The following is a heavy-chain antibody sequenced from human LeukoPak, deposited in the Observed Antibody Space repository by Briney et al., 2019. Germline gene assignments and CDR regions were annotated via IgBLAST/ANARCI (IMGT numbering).Heavy chain of an antibody. D-gene: IGHD2-15*01. J-gene: IGHJ4*02. CDR1: GYTFTSYD. V-gene: IGHV1-8*01. Sequence: GASVKVSCKASGYTFTSYDTNWVRQATGQGLEWMGWMNPNSGNTGYAQKFQGRVTMTRNTSISTAYMELSSLRSEDTAVYYCASVVVAAPRLQYWRQGTVVSVPS. CDR3: ASVVVAAPRLQY. CDR2: MNPNSGNT.